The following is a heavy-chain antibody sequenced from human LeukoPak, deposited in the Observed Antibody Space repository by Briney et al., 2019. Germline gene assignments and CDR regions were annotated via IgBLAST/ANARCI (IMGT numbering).Heavy chain of an antibody. Sequence: GGSLRLSCAASGFTFTSYAMSWVRQAPGKGLEWVSAISGSGGSTYYADSVKGRFTISRDNSKNTLYLQMNRLRAEDTAVYYCTKDRLGDYYFDYWGRGTLVTVSS. V-gene: IGHV3-23*01. CDR1: GFTFTSYA. CDR2: ISGSGGST. J-gene: IGHJ4*02. CDR3: TKDRLGDYYFDY. D-gene: IGHD4-17*01.